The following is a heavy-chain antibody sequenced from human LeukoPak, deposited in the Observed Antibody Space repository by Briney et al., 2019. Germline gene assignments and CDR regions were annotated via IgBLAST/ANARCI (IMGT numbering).Heavy chain of an antibody. J-gene: IGHJ4*02. V-gene: IGHV4-4*07. CDR3: ARGARLGGSGSYYVDY. CDR1: GGSISSYY. CDR2: VYTSGST. Sequence: PSETLSLTCTVSGGSISSYYWSWIRQPAGKGLEWIGRVYTSGSTNYNPSLKSRVTMSVDTSKNQFSLRLSPVTAADTAVYYCARGARLGGSGSYYVDYWGQGTLVTVSS. D-gene: IGHD3-10*01.